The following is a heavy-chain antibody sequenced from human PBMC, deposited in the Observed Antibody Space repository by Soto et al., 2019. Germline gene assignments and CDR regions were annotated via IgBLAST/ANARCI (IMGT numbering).Heavy chain of an antibody. J-gene: IGHJ5*02. CDR1: GGPISSSTYY. Sequence: SETLSLTCTVSGGPISSSTYYWGWIRQLPGKGLEWIGSIFYSASTYYNPSPRSRVAIYIDLSKNQFSLKLSSVTAADTAVYYCARNLVVAATTYNWFDLWGQVTLVPFSS. D-gene: IGHD2-15*01. V-gene: IGHV4-39*01. CDR3: ARNLVVAATTYNWFDL. CDR2: IFYSAST.